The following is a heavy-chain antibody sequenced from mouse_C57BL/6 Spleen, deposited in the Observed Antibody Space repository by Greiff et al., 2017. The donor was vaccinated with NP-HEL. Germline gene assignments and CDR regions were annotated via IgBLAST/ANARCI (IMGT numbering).Heavy chain of an antibody. CDR2: IHPNGGST. J-gene: IGHJ3*01. V-gene: IGHV1-64*01. Sequence: VQLQQPGAELVKPGASVKLSCKASGYTFTSYWMHWVKQRPGQGLEWIGMIHPNGGSTNYNEKFKSKATLTVDKSSSTAYMQLSSLTSEDSAVYYCARSYIIPEGFAYWGQGTLVTVSA. CDR3: ARSYIIPEGFAY. CDR1: GYTFTSYW. D-gene: IGHD1-1*01.